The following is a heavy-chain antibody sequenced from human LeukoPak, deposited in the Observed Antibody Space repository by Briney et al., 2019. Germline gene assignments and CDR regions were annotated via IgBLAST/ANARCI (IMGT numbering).Heavy chain of an antibody. V-gene: IGHV1-2*06. CDR3: AREAVVASTPDS. CDR2: INPNSGGT. D-gene: IGHD2-15*01. J-gene: IGHJ4*02. Sequence: ASVKVSCKASGYTFTGYYIHWVRQAPGQGLEWMGRINPNSGGTNYAQNFQGRVTMTRDTSITTANMELLRLRSDDTAVYYCAREAVVASTPDSWGQGTLVTVSS. CDR1: GYTFTGYY.